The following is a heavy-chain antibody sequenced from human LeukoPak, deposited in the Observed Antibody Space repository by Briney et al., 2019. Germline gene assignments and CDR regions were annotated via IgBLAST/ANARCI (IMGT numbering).Heavy chain of an antibody. CDR3: VDLGSTVGY. CDR1: GGSFSGYY. D-gene: IGHD4-23*01. Sequence: SETLSHTCAVYGGSFSGYYWSWIRQPPGKGLEWIGEINHSGSTNYNPSLKSRVTISVDTSKNQFSLKLSSVTAADTAVYYCVDLGSTVGYWGQGTLVTVSS. CDR2: INHSGST. J-gene: IGHJ4*02. V-gene: IGHV4-34*01.